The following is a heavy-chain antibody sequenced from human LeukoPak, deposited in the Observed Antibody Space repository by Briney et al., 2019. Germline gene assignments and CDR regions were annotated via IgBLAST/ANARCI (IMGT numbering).Heavy chain of an antibody. J-gene: IGHJ4*02. CDR1: GFTFSAYT. CDR3: ARGSWELFWGRYYFDY. CDR2: ISSSSISI. Sequence: GGSLRLSCEGSGFTFSAYTINWVRQAPGKGLEWVSSISSSSISINYADSVKGRFTISRDNAKNSLYLQMNSLRAEDTAVYYCARGSWELFWGRYYFDYWGQGTLVTVSS. V-gene: IGHV3-21*01. D-gene: IGHD1-26*01.